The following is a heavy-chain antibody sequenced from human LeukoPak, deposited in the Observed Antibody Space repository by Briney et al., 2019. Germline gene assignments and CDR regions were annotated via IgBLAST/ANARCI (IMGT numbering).Heavy chain of an antibody. D-gene: IGHD4-23*01. J-gene: IGHJ4*02. CDR3: ARLARGNPYYFDY. V-gene: IGHV3-7*01. CDR1: GFTFSSYW. CDR2: IKEDGSEK. Sequence: GGTLSLSCAASGFTFSSYWMSWVRQAPGKGPQWVANIKEDGSEKYYVDSVKGRFTISRDNANNSMYLQRNSLRAEDTAVYYCARLARGNPYYFDYWGQGTLVTVSS.